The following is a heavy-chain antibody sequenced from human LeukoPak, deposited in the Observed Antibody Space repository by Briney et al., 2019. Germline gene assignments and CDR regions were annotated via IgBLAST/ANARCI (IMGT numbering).Heavy chain of an antibody. CDR3: ARDRALTGYWAGWFDP. J-gene: IGHJ5*02. CDR2: IYYSGST. D-gene: IGHD3-9*01. CDR1: GGSISSYY. Sequence: SETLSLTCTVSGGSISSYYWSWIRQPPGKGLEWIGYIYYSGSTNYNPSLKSRVTISVDTSKNQFSLKLSSVTAADTAVYYCARDRALTGYWAGWFDPWGQGTLVTVSS. V-gene: IGHV4-59*01.